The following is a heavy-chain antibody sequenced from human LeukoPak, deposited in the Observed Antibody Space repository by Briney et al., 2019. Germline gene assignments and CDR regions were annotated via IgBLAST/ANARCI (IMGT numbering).Heavy chain of an antibody. D-gene: IGHD3-10*01. J-gene: IGHJ4*02. CDR2: IYYSGST. Sequence: SETLSLTCTVSGGPISSYYWSWIRQPPGKGLEWIGYIYYSGSTNYNPSLKSRVTISVDTSKNQFSLKLSSVTAADTAVYYCARVNRGTIDYWGQGTLVTVSS. CDR3: ARVNRGTIDY. CDR1: GGPISSYY. V-gene: IGHV4-59*01.